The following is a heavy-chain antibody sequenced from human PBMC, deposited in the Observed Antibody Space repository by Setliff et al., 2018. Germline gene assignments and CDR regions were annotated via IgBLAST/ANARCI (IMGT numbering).Heavy chain of an antibody. Sequence: GGSLRLSCAASGFTFSDYYMTWIRQAPGKGLEWISYISGSGGIIKYADSVKGRFTISRDNAKNTLYLQMNSLRGEDTAVYFCASIDWGENFYNMDVWGKGTTVTVSS. D-gene: IGHD7-27*01. CDR3: ASIDWGENFYNMDV. CDR1: GFTFSDYY. V-gene: IGHV3-11*04. J-gene: IGHJ6*03. CDR2: ISGSGGII.